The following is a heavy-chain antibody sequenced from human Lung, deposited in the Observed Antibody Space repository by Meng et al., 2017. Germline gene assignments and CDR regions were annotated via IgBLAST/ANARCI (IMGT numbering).Heavy chain of an antibody. D-gene: IGHD4-11*01. CDR3: ARGPTTMAHDFDY. J-gene: IGHJ4*02. V-gene: IGHV4-34*01. CDR1: GGSVSDYY. CDR2: INHSGST. Sequence: QGRLRRVGQGLLKPSGTLSLTCVVSGGSVSDYYWSWIRQPPGKGLEWIGEINHSGSTNYNPSLESRATISVDTSQNNLSLKLSSVTAADSAVYYCARGPTTMAHDFDYWGQGTLVTVSS.